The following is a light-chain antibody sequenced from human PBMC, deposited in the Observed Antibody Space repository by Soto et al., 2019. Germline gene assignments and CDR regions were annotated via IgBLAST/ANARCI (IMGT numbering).Light chain of an antibody. V-gene: IGKV3-15*01. CDR2: GAS. Sequence: EIVLTQSPATLSVSPGERATLSCRASQSVSSDLAWFQQKPGQAPRLLIYGASTRATGIPARFSGSGSGTEFTLTISSLQSEYFAIYYCQQSNNWTLTFGGGTKVEVK. CDR1: QSVSSD. J-gene: IGKJ4*01. CDR3: QQSNNWTLT.